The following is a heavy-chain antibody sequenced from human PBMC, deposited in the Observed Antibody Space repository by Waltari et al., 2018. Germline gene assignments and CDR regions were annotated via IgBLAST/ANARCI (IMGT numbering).Heavy chain of an antibody. CDR3: ASLSPYDSSGYYFCY. CDR2: IYHSGST. Sequence: QVQLQESGPGLVKPSETLSLTCAVSGYSISSGYYWGWIRQPPGKGLEWIGSIYHSGSTYYNPSLKSRVTISVDTSKNQFSLKLSSVTAADTAVYYCASLSPYDSSGYYFCYWGQGTLVTVSS. D-gene: IGHD3-22*01. J-gene: IGHJ4*02. CDR1: GYSISSGYY. V-gene: IGHV4-38-2*01.